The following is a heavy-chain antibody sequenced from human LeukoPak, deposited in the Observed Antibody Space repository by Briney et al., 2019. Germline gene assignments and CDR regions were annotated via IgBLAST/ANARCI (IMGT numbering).Heavy chain of an antibody. V-gene: IGHV3-7*03. J-gene: IGHJ4*02. CDR1: GFTFSSYW. CDR3: ARFLGYSYGYGGFDY. CDR2: IKRDGSEK. Sequence: GGSLRLSCAASGFTFSSYWMSWVRQAPGKGLEWVANIKRDGSEKYYVDSVKGRFTVSRDNAKNSLYLQMNSLRAEDTAVYYCARFLGYSYGYGGFDYWGQGTLVTVSS. D-gene: IGHD5-18*01.